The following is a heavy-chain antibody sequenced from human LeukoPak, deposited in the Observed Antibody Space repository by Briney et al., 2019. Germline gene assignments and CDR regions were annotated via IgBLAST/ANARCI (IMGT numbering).Heavy chain of an antibody. CDR1: GYTFTSNY. J-gene: IGHJ5*02. D-gene: IGHD2-15*01. V-gene: IGHV1-46*01. CDR2: ISPSGGST. CDR3: ARDNSVQDAAWWFNP. Sequence: ASVKVSCKAFGYTFTSNYMHWVRQAPGQGLEWMGVISPSGGSTSYAQKFQGRVTLTRDMPTSTDYLELSSLRSEDTAVYYCARDNSVQDAAWWFNPWGQGTLVTVSS.